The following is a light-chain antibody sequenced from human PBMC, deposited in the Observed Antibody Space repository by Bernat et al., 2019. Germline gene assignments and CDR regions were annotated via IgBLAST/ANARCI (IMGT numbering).Light chain of an antibody. CDR3: QQRYSWPPFP. CDR1: QSVSSY. CDR2: DTS. Sequence: EIVLTQSPATLSLSPGERATLSCRASQSVSSYVAWYQQKPGQAPRLLIYDTSNRATGIPVRFSGSGSGTDFTLTISSLEPEDLAVYYCQQRYSWPPFPFGLGTKVQIK. J-gene: IGKJ2*01. V-gene: IGKV3-11*01.